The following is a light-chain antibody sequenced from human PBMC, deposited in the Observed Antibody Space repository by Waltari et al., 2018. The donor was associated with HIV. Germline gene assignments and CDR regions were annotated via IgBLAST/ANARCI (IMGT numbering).Light chain of an antibody. V-gene: IGKV4-1*01. Sequence: DIVLTQSPDSLAVPLGKRATITCKSSQSVLYSSDNKNYLAWFQQKPGQPPKLLFYWASTRESGVPDRFTGSGSGTHFTLTITSMQAEDVAVYFCQQYYSTWTFGQGTKVEIK. CDR3: QQYYSTWT. CDR1: QSVLYSSDNKNY. CDR2: WAS. J-gene: IGKJ1*01.